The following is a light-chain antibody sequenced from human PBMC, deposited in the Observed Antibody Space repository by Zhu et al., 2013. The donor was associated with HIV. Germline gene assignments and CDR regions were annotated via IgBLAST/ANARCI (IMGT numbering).Light chain of an antibody. Sequence: EIVLTQSPATLSLSPGDRATLSCRASQSVNNYLAWYQQTPGQAPRLLIYDASNRATGIPTRFSGSGFGTDFTLTISSLEPEDFAVYYCQQRSNWPSCSFGQGTKLEIK. V-gene: IGKV3-11*01. J-gene: IGKJ2*04. CDR2: DAS. CDR3: QQRSNWPSCS. CDR1: QSVNNY.